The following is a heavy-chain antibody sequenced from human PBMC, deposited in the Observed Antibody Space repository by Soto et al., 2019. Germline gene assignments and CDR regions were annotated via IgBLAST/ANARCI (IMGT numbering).Heavy chain of an antibody. J-gene: IGHJ4*02. V-gene: IGHV5-10-1*01. Sequence: GESLKISCKGSGCSFAGYWITWVRQKPGKGLEWMGRIDPSDSQTYYSPSFRGHVTISVTKSITTVFLQWSSLRASDTAMYYCARQIYDSDTGPNFQYYFDSWGQGTPVTVSS. D-gene: IGHD3-22*01. CDR3: ARQIYDSDTGPNFQYYFDS. CDR1: GCSFAGYW. CDR2: IDPSDSQT.